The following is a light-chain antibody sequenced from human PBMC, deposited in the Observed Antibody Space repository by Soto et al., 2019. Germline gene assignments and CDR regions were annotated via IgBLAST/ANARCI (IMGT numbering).Light chain of an antibody. CDR1: QDVNKW. CDR3: QQYNTHPLT. V-gene: IGKV1D-16*01. J-gene: IGKJ4*01. CDR2: AAS. Sequence: DIQMTQSPSSLSASVGDRVTITCRASQDVNKWLAWYQQKPEKAPKSLIYAASSLRGGVPSRFSGCGSGTEFTLTISSLQPEDVGTYYCQQYNTHPLTFGGGTKVEI.